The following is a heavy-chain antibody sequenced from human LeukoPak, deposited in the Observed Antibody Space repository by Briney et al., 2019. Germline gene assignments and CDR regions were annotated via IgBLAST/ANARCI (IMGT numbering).Heavy chain of an antibody. CDR1: GGTFSSYA. D-gene: IGHD5-18*01. CDR2: IIPIFGTA. CDR3: ARGRYSYGYSFDY. Sequence: SVKVSCKASGGTFSSYAISWVRQAPGQGLEWMGRIIPIFGTANYAQKFQGRVTITTDESTSTAYMELSSLRSEDTAVYYCARGRYSYGYSFDYWGQGTLVTVSS. J-gene: IGHJ4*02. V-gene: IGHV1-69*05.